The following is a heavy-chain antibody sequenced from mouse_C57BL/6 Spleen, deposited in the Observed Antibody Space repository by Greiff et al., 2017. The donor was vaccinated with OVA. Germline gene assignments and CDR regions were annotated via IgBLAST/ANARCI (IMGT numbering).Heavy chain of an antibody. D-gene: IGHD1-1*01. J-gene: IGHJ2*01. Sequence: QVQLQQPGAELVKPGASVKMSCKASGYTFTSYWITWVKQRPGQGLEWIGDIYPGSGSTNYNEKFKSKATLTVDTSSSTAYMQLSSLTSEDSAVYYCARNYDGSSHDFDYWGQGTTLTVSS. CDR3: ARNYDGSSHDFDY. CDR1: GYTFTSYW. CDR2: IYPGSGST. V-gene: IGHV1-55*01.